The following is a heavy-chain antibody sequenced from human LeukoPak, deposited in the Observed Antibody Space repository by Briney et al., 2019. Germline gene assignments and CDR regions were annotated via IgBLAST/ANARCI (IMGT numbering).Heavy chain of an antibody. D-gene: IGHD2-15*01. J-gene: IGHJ6*03. Sequence: SETLSLTCTVSGGSISSYHWSWIRQPPGKGLEWIGYIYYSGSSNYNPSLKSRVTISVDTSKNQFSLKLSSVTAADTAVYYCARGTPRFRVVEKDYYYYYMDVWGKGTTVTVSS. CDR2: IYYSGSS. CDR3: ARGTPRFRVVEKDYYYYYMDV. V-gene: IGHV4-59*12. CDR1: GGSISSYH.